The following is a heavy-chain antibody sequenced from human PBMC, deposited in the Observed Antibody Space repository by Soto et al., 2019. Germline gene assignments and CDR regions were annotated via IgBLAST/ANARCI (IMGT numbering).Heavy chain of an antibody. CDR1: GGSITSSGYY. Sequence: QVQLQESGPGLVKPSQTLSLTCTVSGGSITSSGYYWSWIRQHPGEGLEWIGFTSNSGSTSYNPSLKSRVTISVGPSSNQSSLTRRSVMAQDTAVYYCARGGGSTKVDYWGQGTLVTVSP. D-gene: IGHD2-2*01. CDR3: ARGGGSTKVDY. J-gene: IGHJ4*02. V-gene: IGHV4-31*03. CDR2: TSNSGST.